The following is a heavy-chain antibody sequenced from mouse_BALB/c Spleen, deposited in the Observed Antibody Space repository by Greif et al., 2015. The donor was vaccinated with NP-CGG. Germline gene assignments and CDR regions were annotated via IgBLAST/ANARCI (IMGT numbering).Heavy chain of an antibody. Sequence: QVQLQQSGAELAKPGASVKMSCKASGYTFTSYWMHWVKQRPGQGLEWIGYINPSTGYTEYNQKFKDKATLTADKSSSTAYMQLSSLTSEDSAVYYCARIYYDPAYWGQGTLVTVSA. J-gene: IGHJ3*01. CDR1: GYTFTSYW. CDR3: ARIYYDPAY. D-gene: IGHD2-4*01. V-gene: IGHV1-7*01. CDR2: INPSTGYT.